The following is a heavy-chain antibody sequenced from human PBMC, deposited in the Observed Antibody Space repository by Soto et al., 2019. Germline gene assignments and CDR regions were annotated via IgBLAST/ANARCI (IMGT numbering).Heavy chain of an antibody. CDR1: GGTFSSYA. CDR3: ARDQDIVVVPAAPGNY. J-gene: IGHJ4*02. CDR2: IIPIFGTA. V-gene: IGHV1-69*13. Sequence: ASVKVSCKASGGTFSSYAISWVRQAPGQGLEWMGGIIPIFGTANYAQKFQGRVTITADESTSTAYMELSSLRSDDTAVYYCARDQDIVVVPAAPGNYWGQGTLVTVSS. D-gene: IGHD2-2*01.